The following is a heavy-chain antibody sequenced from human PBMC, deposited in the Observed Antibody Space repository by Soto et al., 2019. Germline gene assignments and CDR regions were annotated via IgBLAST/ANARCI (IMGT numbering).Heavy chain of an antibody. Sequence: QVQLVESGGGVVQPGRSLRLSCAASGFTFSSYGMHWVRQAPGKGLEWVAVISYDGSNKYYADSVKGRFTISRDNSKNTLYLQMNSLRAEDTAVYYCANLGVTPHKGASYGYANFMYGMDVWGQGTTVTVSS. CDR1: GFTFSSYG. CDR3: ANLGVTPHKGASYGYANFMYGMDV. CDR2: ISYDGSNK. V-gene: IGHV3-30*18. D-gene: IGHD5-18*01. J-gene: IGHJ6*02.